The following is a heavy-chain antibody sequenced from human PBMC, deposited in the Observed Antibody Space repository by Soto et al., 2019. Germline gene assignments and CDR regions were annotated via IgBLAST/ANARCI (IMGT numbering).Heavy chain of an antibody. CDR2: ISWDGGNK. Sequence: QVQLVESGGGVVQPGRSLRLSCAASGFTFSSYAMHWVRQAPGKGLEWVAVISWDGGNKYYADSVKGRFTISRDNSKNTLYLQMKSLSAEDTAVYYLATEPLHVAARPEAGYYYYGLDVWGQGTTVTVSS. CDR3: ATEPLHVAARPEAGYYYYGLDV. CDR1: GFTFSSYA. V-gene: IGHV3-30-3*01. J-gene: IGHJ6*02. D-gene: IGHD6-6*01.